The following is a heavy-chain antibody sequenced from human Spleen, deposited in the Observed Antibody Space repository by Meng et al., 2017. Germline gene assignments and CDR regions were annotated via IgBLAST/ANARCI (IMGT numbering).Heavy chain of an antibody. J-gene: IGHJ4*02. CDR1: GFTFSTYW. Sequence: GESLKISCAASGFTFSTYWMHWVRQPPGKGLVWVSRINSDGRTTNYADSVKGRFTISRDNAKNTEYLQRNSLRGEDTAVYYCARAGDEYIWFRYWGQGTLVTVSS. D-gene: IGHD3-16*01. CDR2: INSDGRTT. V-gene: IGHV3-74*01. CDR3: ARAGDEYIWFRY.